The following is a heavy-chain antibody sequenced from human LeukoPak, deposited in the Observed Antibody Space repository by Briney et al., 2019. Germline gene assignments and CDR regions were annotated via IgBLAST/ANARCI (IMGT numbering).Heavy chain of an antibody. J-gene: IGHJ4*02. CDR3: ARSEGNTSCPTDY. CDR1: RYTFSSYG. D-gene: IGHD2-2*01. V-gene: IGHV1-18*01. Sequence: ASAKVSRKASRYTFSSYGISAVPQAPGQGVERMGWIRAYNGNTKYAQTLQGRVTMTTDTSTSTTYMELRSLRSDDTAVYYCARSEGNTSCPTDYWGQGTLVTVSS. CDR2: IRAYNGNT.